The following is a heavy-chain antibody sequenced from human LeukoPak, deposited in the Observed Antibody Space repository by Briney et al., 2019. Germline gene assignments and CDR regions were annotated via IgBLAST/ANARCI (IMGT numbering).Heavy chain of an antibody. Sequence: GASVKVSCKASGYTFTSYGISWVRQAPGQGLEWMGWISAYNGNTNYAQKLQGRVTMTTDTSTSTAYMELRSLRSDDTAVYYCARGRLQDIAAATIASLLDDYWGQGTLVTVSS. CDR1: GYTFTSYG. J-gene: IGHJ4*02. CDR3: ARGRLQDIAAATIASLLDDY. V-gene: IGHV1-18*01. D-gene: IGHD6-13*01. CDR2: ISAYNGNT.